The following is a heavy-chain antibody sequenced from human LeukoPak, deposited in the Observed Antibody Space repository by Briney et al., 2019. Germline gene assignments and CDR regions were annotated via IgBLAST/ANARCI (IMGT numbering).Heavy chain of an antibody. CDR1: GFTFSSYG. D-gene: IGHD4/OR15-4a*01. CDR3: ARRAGAYSHPYDY. V-gene: IGHV3-30*02. J-gene: IGHJ4*02. CDR2: IRYHGSNE. Sequence: GGSLRLSCAASGFTFSSYGMHWVRQAPGKGLEWVAFIRYHGSNEYYADSVKGRFTISRDNSKNSLYLQMNSLRAEDTAVYYCARRAGAYSHPYDYWGQGTLVTVSS.